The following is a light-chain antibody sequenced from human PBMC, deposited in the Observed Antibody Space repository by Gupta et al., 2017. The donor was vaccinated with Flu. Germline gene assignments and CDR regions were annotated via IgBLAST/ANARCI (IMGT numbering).Light chain of an antibody. CDR1: SSDVGSYDL. CDR2: EGT. J-gene: IGLJ2*01. Sequence: QSALTQPASVYDSPGQSITLSCSGTSSDVGSYDLVSWFQQHPGKAPKLMIYEGTKRPSWVSNRFTGSKSGNTAYFTISGLQAEDEAHYYCCAYAGSSTLIFGGGTKLTVL. CDR3: CAYAGSSTLI. V-gene: IGLV2-23*01.